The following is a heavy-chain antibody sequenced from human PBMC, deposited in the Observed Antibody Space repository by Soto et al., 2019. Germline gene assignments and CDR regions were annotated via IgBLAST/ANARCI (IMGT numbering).Heavy chain of an antibody. J-gene: IGHJ5*02. Sequence: KPSETLSLTCTVSGGSISSYYWSWIRQPPGKGLEWIGYIYYSGSTNYNPSLKSRVTISVDTSKNQFSLKLSSVTAADTAVYYCASLRHDYGDYEAEDTSGWFDPWGQGTLVTVSS. CDR1: GGSISSYY. CDR2: IYYSGST. D-gene: IGHD4-17*01. V-gene: IGHV4-59*01. CDR3: ASLRHDYGDYEAEDTSGWFDP.